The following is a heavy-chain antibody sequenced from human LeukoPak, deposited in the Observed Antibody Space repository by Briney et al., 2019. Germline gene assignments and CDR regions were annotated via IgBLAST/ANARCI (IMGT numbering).Heavy chain of an antibody. Sequence: PSETLSHTCTVSGGSMSRYYWSWIRQAAGKAPEWIGRIYSTGSSDYNPSLQSRVTMSVDTSKNQFSLNVSTVTAADTAIYYCARDRWLDTSGQGTLVTVSS. CDR2: IYSTGSS. CDR3: ARDRWLDT. CDR1: GGSMSRYY. J-gene: IGHJ5*02. V-gene: IGHV4-4*07.